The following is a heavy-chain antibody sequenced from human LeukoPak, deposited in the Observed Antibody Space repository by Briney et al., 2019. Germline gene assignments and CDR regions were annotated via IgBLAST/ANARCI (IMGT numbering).Heavy chain of an antibody. Sequence: PSETLSLTCTVSGGSISSHYWSWIRQPPGKGLEWFGNPFYSGSPNYNPSLKSRVTISVDTSKNQFSLKLSSVTAADTAVYYCARVSSRMWSGYCSSTSCYTRVYYFDYWGQGTLVTVSS. CDR1: GGSISSHY. CDR3: ARVSSRMWSGYCSSTSCYTRVYYFDY. D-gene: IGHD2-2*02. CDR2: PFYSGSP. V-gene: IGHV4-59*11. J-gene: IGHJ4*02.